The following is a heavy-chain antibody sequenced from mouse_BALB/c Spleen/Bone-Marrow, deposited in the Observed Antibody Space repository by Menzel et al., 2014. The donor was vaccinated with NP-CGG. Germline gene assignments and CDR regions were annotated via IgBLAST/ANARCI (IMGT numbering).Heavy chain of an antibody. V-gene: IGHV1-9*01. Sequence: QVPLQQPAAELMTLGYSVKISCKATGYTFSSYWIERVKQRPGHGLEWIGEILPGSGSSNYNEKFKGKATITADTSSNTACMQLSSLTSEDSAVYYCTRLGWSLDYWGQGTTLTAYS. CDR3: TRLGWSLDY. CDR2: ILPGSGSS. D-gene: IGHD2-3*01. CDR1: GYTFSSYW. J-gene: IGHJ2*01.